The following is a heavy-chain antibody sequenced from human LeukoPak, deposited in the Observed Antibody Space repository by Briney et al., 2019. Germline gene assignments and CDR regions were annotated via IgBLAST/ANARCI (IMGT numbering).Heavy chain of an antibody. D-gene: IGHD2-15*01. CDR3: ARGKAAWTLYYYYYYMDV. CDR2: IYYSGST. V-gene: IGHV4-59*01. CDR1: GVSISRYY. J-gene: IGHJ6*03. Sequence: SETLSLTCTVSGVSISRYYWNWTRQPTGKGVEWIGYIYYSGSTNYNPSLKSRVTISVDTSKNQFSLKLSSVTAADTAVYYCARGKAAWTLYYYYYYMDVWGKGTTVTISS.